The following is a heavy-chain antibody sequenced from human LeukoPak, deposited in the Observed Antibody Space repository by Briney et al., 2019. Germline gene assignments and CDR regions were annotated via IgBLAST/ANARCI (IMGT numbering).Heavy chain of an antibody. D-gene: IGHD5-18*01. CDR1: GGSVSSGSYY. J-gene: IGHJ6*02. CDR2: INHSGST. Sequence: SETLSLTCAVSGGSVSSGSYYWSWIRQPPGKGLEWIGEINHSGSTNYNPSLKSRVTISVDTSKNQFSLKLSSVTAADTAVYYCARGPKYSYGYYYYYYGMDVWGRGTTVTVSS. V-gene: IGHV4-34*01. CDR3: ARGPKYSYGYYYYYYGMDV.